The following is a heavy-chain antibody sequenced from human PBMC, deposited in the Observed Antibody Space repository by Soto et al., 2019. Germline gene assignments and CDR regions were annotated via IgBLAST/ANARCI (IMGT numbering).Heavy chain of an antibody. V-gene: IGHV3-48*02. CDR3: ARTLSWRRGPFDS. D-gene: IGHD2-15*01. Sequence: LRLSCAASGFIFNTYSMNWVRQAPGKGLEWVSYISGSSQTIFYADSVRGRFTISRDNANNSTYLQMVSLRDEDTAVYYCARTLSWRRGPFDSWGQGTLVTAPQ. CDR1: GFIFNTYS. CDR2: ISGSSQTI. J-gene: IGHJ4*02.